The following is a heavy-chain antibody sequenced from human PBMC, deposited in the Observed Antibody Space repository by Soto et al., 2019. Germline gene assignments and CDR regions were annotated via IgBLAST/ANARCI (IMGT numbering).Heavy chain of an antibody. CDR2: INAGNGNT. V-gene: IGHV1-3*05. CDR1: GDTFTGYA. Sequence: QVQLVQSGAEEKKPGASVKVSCKASGDTFTGYAFHWVRQAPGQRLEWMGWINAGNGNTKYSQKFQGRVTITRDTSASTAYMELSSLRSADTAVYYCARAVAVPADFDYWGQGTLVTVSS. D-gene: IGHD6-19*01. J-gene: IGHJ4*02. CDR3: ARAVAVPADFDY.